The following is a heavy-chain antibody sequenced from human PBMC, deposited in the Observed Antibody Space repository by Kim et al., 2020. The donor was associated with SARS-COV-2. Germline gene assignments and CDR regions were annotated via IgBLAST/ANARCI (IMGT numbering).Heavy chain of an antibody. J-gene: IGHJ6*02. D-gene: IGHD4-17*01. V-gene: IGHV3-43*01. CDR1: GFTFDDYT. CDR3: AKDIDGYGGVGLYYYYGMDV. Sequence: GGSLRLSCAASGFTFDDYTMHWVRQAPGKGLEWVSLISWDGGSTYYADSVKGRFTISRDNSKNSLYLQMNSLRTEDTALYYCAKDIDGYGGVGLYYYYGMDVWGQGTTVTVSS. CDR2: ISWDGGST.